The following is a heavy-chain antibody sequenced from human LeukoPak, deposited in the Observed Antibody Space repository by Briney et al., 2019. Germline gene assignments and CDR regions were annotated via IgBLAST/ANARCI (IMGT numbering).Heavy chain of an antibody. D-gene: IGHD3-22*01. J-gene: IGHJ2*01. CDR3: ARAHSRYYPKLYWYFDL. Sequence: PSETLSLTCTVSGGSISSSSYYWGWIRQPPGKGLEWIGSIYYSGSTYYNPSLKSRVTISVDTSKNQFSLKLSSVTAADTAVYYCARAHSRYYPKLYWYFDLWGRGTLVTVSS. CDR2: IYYSGST. CDR1: GGSISSSSYY. V-gene: IGHV4-39*01.